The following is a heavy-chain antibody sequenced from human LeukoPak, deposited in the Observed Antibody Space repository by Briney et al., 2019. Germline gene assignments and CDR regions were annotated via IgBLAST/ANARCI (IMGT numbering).Heavy chain of an antibody. J-gene: IGHJ4*02. V-gene: IGHV3-21*01. Sequence: GGSLRLSCAASGLTFSSYGMNWVRQAPGKGLEWVSSISSSSSYIYYADSVKGRFTISRDNAKNSLYLQMNSLRAEDTAVYYCARDSPNDSSGPYDYWGQGTLVTVSS. CDR2: ISSSSSYI. CDR3: ARDSPNDSSGPYDY. D-gene: IGHD3-22*01. CDR1: GLTFSSYG.